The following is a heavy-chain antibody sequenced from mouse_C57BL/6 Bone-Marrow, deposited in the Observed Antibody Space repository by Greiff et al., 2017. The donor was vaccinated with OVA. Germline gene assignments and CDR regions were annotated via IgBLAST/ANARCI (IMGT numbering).Heavy chain of an antibody. CDR2: IWTGGGT. J-gene: IGHJ2*01. V-gene: IGHV2-9-1*01. Sequence: VKLVESGPGLVAPSQSLSITCTVSGFSLTSYAISWVRQPPGKGLEWLGVIWTGGGTNYNSARKSRLSISKDNSKSQVFLKMNSLQTDDTARYYCARNWGDGPYEFDYWGQGTTLTVSA. D-gene: IGHD2-14*01. CDR1: GFSLTSYA. CDR3: ARNWGDGPYEFDY.